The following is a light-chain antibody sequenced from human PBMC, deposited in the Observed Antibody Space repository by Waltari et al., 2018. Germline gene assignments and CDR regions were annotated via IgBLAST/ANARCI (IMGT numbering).Light chain of an antibody. CDR1: QDVKNN. CDR3: QQYDFLPLT. J-gene: IGKJ3*01. Sequence: DIQMTQSPSSLSASVGNRLNITCQASQDVKNNLNWYQQKPGKATRFLIYGASNLEPGVPSRFSGSGSGTDFVLTISSLQPEDFATYYCQQYDFLPLTFGPGTKVDI. V-gene: IGKV1-33*01. CDR2: GAS.